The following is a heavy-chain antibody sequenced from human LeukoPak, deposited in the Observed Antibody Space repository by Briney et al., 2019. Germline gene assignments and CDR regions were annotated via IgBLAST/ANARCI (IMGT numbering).Heavy chain of an antibody. D-gene: IGHD3-3*01. CDR1: GLTFSDYY. Sequence: RSGGSLRLSCAASGLTFSDYYMSWIRQAPGKGLEWVSTISGSGGRIYYADSVKGRFTISRDNSKNTLYLQMNSLRAEDTAVYYCAKDHDFWSGFFGYWGQGTLVTVSS. CDR3: AKDHDFWSGFFGY. V-gene: IGHV3-23*01. J-gene: IGHJ4*02. CDR2: ISGSGGRI.